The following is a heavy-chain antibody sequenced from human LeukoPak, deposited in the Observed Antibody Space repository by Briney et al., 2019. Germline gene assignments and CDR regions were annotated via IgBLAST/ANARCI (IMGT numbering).Heavy chain of an antibody. V-gene: IGHV3-20*04. CDR1: GFTFDDYG. CDR2: INWNGGST. D-gene: IGHD3-22*01. J-gene: IGHJ3*02. Sequence: GGSLRLSCAASGFTFDDYGMSWVRQAPGKGLEWVSGINWNGGSTGYADSVKGRFTISRDNAKNSLYLQMNSLRAEDTAVYYCAKDMVAVYYYDSSGYYYHDAFDIWGQGTMVTVSS. CDR3: AKDMVAVYYYDSSGYYYHDAFDI.